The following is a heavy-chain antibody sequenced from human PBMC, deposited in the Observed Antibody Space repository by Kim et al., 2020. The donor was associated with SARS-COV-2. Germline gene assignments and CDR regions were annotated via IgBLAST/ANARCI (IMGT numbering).Heavy chain of an antibody. CDR2: IYPGDSDT. CDR3: ARQRGYSGYDLSDWFDP. V-gene: IGHV5-51*01. D-gene: IGHD5-12*01. J-gene: IGHJ5*02. CDR1: GYSFTSYW. Sequence: GASLKISCKGSGYSFTSYWIGWVRQMPGKGLEWMGIIYPGDSDTRYSPSFQGQVTISADKSISTAYLQWSSLKASDTDMYYCARQRGYSGYDLSDWFDPWGQGTLVTVSS.